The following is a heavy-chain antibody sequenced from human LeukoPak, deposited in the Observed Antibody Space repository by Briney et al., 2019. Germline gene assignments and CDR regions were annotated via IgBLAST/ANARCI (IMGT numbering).Heavy chain of an antibody. J-gene: IGHJ5*02. CDR3: ARDAYNARDTAMVFVWFDP. CDR1: GLTFSDYY. CDR2: ISSSGSTI. D-gene: IGHD5-18*01. Sequence: GGSLRLSCAASGLTFSDYYMSWIRQAPGKGLEWVSYISSSGSTIYYADSVKGRFTISRDNAKNSLYLQMNSLRAEDTAVYYCARDAYNARDTAMVFVWFDPWGQGTLVTVSS. V-gene: IGHV3-11*01.